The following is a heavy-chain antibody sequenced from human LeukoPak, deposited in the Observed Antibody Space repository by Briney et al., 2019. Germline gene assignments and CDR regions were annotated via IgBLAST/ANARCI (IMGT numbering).Heavy chain of an antibody. V-gene: IGHV3-7*01. J-gene: IGHJ5*02. CDR3: ARINAQSHNFWSGYPHGWFDP. CDR2: IKQDGGEK. D-gene: IGHD3-3*01. Sequence: GGSLRLSCAASGFTFTTYWMTWVRQAPGKGLEWVANIKQDGGEKYYVDSVKGRFTISRDNAKNSLYLEMNSVRAEDTAVYYCARINAQSHNFWSGYPHGWFDPWSQGTLVTVSS. CDR1: GFTFTTYW.